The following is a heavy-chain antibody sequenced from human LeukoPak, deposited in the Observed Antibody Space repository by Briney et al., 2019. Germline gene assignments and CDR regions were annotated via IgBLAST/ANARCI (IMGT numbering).Heavy chain of an antibody. J-gene: IGHJ3*02. CDR2: ISYDGSNK. CDR3: ARACITMTWQAGAFDI. V-gene: IGHV3-30*04. CDR1: GFTFSSYA. D-gene: IGHD3-22*01. Sequence: PGRSLRLSCAASGFTFSSYAMHWVRQAPGKGLEWVAVISYDGSNKYYADSVKGRFTISRDNSKNTLYLQMNSLRAEDTAVYYCARACITMTWQAGAFDIWAKGQWSPSLQ.